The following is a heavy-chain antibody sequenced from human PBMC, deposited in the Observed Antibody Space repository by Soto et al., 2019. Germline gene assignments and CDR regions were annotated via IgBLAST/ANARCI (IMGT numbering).Heavy chain of an antibody. V-gene: IGHV3-23*01. CDR2: ISNGGGST. D-gene: IGHD6-6*01. CDR3: AKAMRVYYFDY. Sequence: EVQLLESGGDLVQPGGSLRLSCAASGFTFSSYAMSWVRHAPGKGLEWVSTISNGGGSTYYADSVKGRFTISRDNSKNTLYLQMDSLRAEDTAVYYCAKAMRVYYFDYWGQGTLVTVSS. CDR1: GFTFSSYA. J-gene: IGHJ4*02.